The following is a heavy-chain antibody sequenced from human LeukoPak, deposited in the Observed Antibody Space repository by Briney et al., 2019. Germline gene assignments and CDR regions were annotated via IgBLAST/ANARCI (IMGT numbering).Heavy chain of an antibody. J-gene: IGHJ6*03. V-gene: IGHV4-34*01. Sequence: PSETLSLTCAVYGGSFSGYYWSWIRQPPGKGLEWIGEINHSGSTNYNPSLKSRVTTSVDTSKNQFSLKLSSVSAADTAVYYCARRVTVTTSYYYYYMDVWGKGTTVTVSS. CDR2: INHSGST. CDR1: GGSFSGYY. CDR3: ARRVTVTTSYYYYYMDV. D-gene: IGHD4-17*01.